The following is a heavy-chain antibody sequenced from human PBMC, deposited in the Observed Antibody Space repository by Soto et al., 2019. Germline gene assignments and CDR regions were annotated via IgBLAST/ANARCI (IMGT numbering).Heavy chain of an antibody. D-gene: IGHD2-2*01. CDR2: ISGGGDAA. Sequence: EVQLLESGGGFVQPGGSLRLSCAGSGFTFINYAMNWVRQAPGKGLEWVSSISGGGDAAFFPDSVRGRFTISRDNSKNTVTLQMNSLGVDDTAVYYCARKILGSTSRPNYWYFDLWGRGTLVTVPS. CDR1: GFTFINYA. V-gene: IGHV3-23*01. J-gene: IGHJ2*01. CDR3: ARKILGSTSRPNYWYFDL.